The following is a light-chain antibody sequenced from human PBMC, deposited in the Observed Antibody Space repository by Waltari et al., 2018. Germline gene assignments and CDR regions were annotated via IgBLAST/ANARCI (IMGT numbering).Light chain of an antibody. J-gene: IGKJ2*01. V-gene: IGKV3-15*01. CDR2: GAS. Sequence: EIVMTQSPATLSVSPGDRATLSCRASQSVSSNLAWYQQKPGQAPRLLIYGASTRATGIPARFSGSGSGTEFTLTISSLQSEDFAVYYCQQYSNSPPYTFGQGTKLEIK. CDR3: QQYSNSPPYT. CDR1: QSVSSN.